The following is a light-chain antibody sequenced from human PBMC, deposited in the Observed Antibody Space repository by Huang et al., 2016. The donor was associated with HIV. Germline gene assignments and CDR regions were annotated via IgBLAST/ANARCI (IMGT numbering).Light chain of an antibody. CDR3: QQYDNWAPT. J-gene: IGKJ1*01. CDR1: QSVSSN. CDR2: GAS. V-gene: IGKV3-15*01. Sequence: EIVMTQSPATLSVSPGERATLSCGASQSVSSNLAWYQQKPGQTPRLLIFGASTRATGVPARFSGSGSGTDFTLTISSLQSEDFAVYYCQQYDNWAPTFGQGTKVEI.